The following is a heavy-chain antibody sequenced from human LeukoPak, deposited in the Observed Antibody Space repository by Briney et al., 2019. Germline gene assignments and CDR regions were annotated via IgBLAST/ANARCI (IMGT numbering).Heavy chain of an antibody. CDR1: GFTFSGSA. V-gene: IGHV3-73*01. D-gene: IGHD2-15*01. CDR3: TRQPSYCSGGSCYSGGIDY. J-gene: IGHJ4*02. CDR2: IRSKANSYAT. Sequence: GGSLRLSXAASGFTFSGSAMHWVRQASGKGLEWVGRIRSKANSYATAYAASVKGRFTISRDDSKNTAYLQMNSLKTEDTAVYYCTRQPSYCSGGSCYSGGIDYWGQGTLVTVSS.